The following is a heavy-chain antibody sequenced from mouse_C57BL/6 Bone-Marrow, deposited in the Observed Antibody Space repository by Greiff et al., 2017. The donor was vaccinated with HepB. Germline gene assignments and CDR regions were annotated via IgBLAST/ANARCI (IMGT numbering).Heavy chain of an antibody. Sequence: EVNLVESEGGLVQPGSSMKLSCTASGFTFSDYYMAWVRQVPEKGLEWVANINYDGSSTYYLDSLKSRFIISRDNAKNILYLQMSSLKSEDTATYYCARDAYYSNYGYFDYWGQGTTLTVSS. CDR3: ARDAYYSNYGYFDY. V-gene: IGHV5-16*01. D-gene: IGHD2-5*01. J-gene: IGHJ2*01. CDR2: INYDGSST. CDR1: GFTFSDYY.